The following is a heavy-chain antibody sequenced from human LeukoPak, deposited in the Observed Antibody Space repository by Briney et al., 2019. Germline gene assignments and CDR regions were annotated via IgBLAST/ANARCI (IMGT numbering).Heavy chain of an antibody. CDR2: IYYSGST. V-gene: IGHV4-39*07. CDR3: ARVRGVTTPRGYYFDY. Sequence: PSETLSLTCTVSGGSISSSSYYWGWIRQPPGKGLEWIGSIYYSGSTYYNPSLKSRVTISVDTSKNQFSLKLSSVTAADTAVYYCARVRGVTTPRGYYFDYWGQGTLVTVSS. D-gene: IGHD4-17*01. CDR1: GGSISSSSYY. J-gene: IGHJ4*02.